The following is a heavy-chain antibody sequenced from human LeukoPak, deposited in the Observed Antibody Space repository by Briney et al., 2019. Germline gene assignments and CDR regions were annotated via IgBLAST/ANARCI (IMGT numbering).Heavy chain of an antibody. CDR2: VYSSGST. CDR3: ARHGSYFDY. CDR1: GGSISRTNYY. D-gene: IGHD3-10*01. V-gene: IGHV4-39*01. Sequence: PSETLSLTCTVSGGSISRTNYYWDWIRQPPGKGPEWIGSVYSSGSTYYNPSLKSRVTISLDTSKNQFSLKLNSVTAADTAVYYCARHGSYFDYWGQGTLVTVSS. J-gene: IGHJ4*02.